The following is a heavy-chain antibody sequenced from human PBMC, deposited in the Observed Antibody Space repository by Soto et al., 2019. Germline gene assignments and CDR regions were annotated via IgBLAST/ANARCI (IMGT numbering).Heavy chain of an antibody. V-gene: IGHV3-7*01. CDR1: GFTFSSYW. CDR3: ARDRQYQLLSPNYYYYYMDV. D-gene: IGHD2-2*01. J-gene: IGHJ6*03. CDR2: IKQDGSEK. Sequence: EVQLVESGGGLVQPGGSLRLSCAASGFTFSSYWMSWVRQAPGKGLEWVANIKQDGSEKYYVDSVKGRFTISRDKAKNSLYLQMNSLRAEDTAVYYCARDRQYQLLSPNYYYYYMDVWGKGTTVTVSS.